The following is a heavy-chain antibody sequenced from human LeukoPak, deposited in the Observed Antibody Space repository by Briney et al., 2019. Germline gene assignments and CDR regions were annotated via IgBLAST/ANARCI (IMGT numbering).Heavy chain of an antibody. CDR2: IYHSGST. CDR1: GYSISSGYY. J-gene: IGHJ6*03. D-gene: IGHD6-6*01. V-gene: IGHV4-38-2*02. Sequence: SETLSFTCTVSGYSISSGYYWGWIRQPPGKGLEWIGSIYHSGSTYYNPSLKSRVTISVDTSKNQFSLKLSSVTAADTAVYYCARGARRYYYYYMDVWGKGTTVTVSS. CDR3: ARGARRYYYYYMDV.